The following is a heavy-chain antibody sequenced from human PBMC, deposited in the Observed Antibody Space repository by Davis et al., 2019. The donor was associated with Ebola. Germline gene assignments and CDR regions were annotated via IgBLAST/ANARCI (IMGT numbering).Heavy chain of an antibody. J-gene: IGHJ6*02. CDR2: IKQDGSEK. CDR3: ARLPTRGQGYGMDV. CDR1: GFTFSSYW. Sequence: GESLKISCAASGFTFSSYWMSWVRQAPGKGLEWVANIKQDGSEKYYVDSVKGRFTISRDNAKNSLYLQMNSLRAEDTAVYYCARLPTRGQGYGMDVWGQGTTVTVSS. V-gene: IGHV3-7*03.